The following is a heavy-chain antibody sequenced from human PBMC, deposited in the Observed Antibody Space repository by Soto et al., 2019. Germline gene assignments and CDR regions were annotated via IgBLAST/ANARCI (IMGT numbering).Heavy chain of an antibody. J-gene: IGHJ4*02. CDR3: AKLGGNYKSSAYFLDY. D-gene: IGHD3-22*01. V-gene: IGHV5-51*01. CDR2: IHPGESDA. CDR1: RGRDTHTR. Sequence: GAAVQRSCLVCRGRDTHTRIARELHMHQTGLEWMGIIHPGESDARYSPSFQGQVTISADKSISTAYIQWSSLKASDTGMYYCAKLGGNYKSSAYFLDYWGQPPLVTVSS.